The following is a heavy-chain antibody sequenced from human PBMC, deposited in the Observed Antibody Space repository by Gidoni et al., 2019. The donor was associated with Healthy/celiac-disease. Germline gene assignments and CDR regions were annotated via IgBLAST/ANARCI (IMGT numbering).Heavy chain of an antibody. V-gene: IGHV1-8*01. CDR3: ARCSTIFGCWFDP. J-gene: IGHJ5*02. CDR1: GYTFTSYA. D-gene: IGHD3-3*01. CDR2: MNPNSGNT. Sequence: QVQLVQSGAEVKKPGASVKVSCKASGYTFTSYAINWVRQATGQGLEWMGWMNPNSGNTGYAQKFQGRVTMTRNTAISTAYMELSCLRSEDTSVYYCARCSTIFGCWFDPWGHGTLVTVSS.